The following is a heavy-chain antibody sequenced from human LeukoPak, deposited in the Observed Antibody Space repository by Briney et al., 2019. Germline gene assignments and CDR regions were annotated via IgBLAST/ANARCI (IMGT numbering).Heavy chain of an antibody. CDR3: AREKSPKYYYDSSGYYGNYFDH. V-gene: IGHV3-20*04. J-gene: IGHJ4*02. CDR1: GFTFNDYG. Sequence: GGSLRLSCAASGFTFNDYGMSWVRQAPGKGLEWVSGINWNGGSTGYADSVKGRFTISRDNAKNSLYLQMNSLRAEDTALYYCAREKSPKYYYDSSGYYGNYFDHWGQGTLVTVSS. CDR2: INWNGGST. D-gene: IGHD3-22*01.